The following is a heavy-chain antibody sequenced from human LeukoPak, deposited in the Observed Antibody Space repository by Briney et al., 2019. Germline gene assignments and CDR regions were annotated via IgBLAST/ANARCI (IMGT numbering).Heavy chain of an antibody. J-gene: IGHJ4*02. Sequence: ASVKVSCKASGYAFTSYGISWVRQAPGQGLEWMGWISAYNGNTNYAQKLQGRVTMTTDTSTSTAYMELRSLRSDDTAVYYCARAGFEYSSSSPLDYWGQGTLVTVSS. V-gene: IGHV1-18*01. D-gene: IGHD6-6*01. CDR1: GYAFTSYG. CDR2: ISAYNGNT. CDR3: ARAGFEYSSSSPLDY.